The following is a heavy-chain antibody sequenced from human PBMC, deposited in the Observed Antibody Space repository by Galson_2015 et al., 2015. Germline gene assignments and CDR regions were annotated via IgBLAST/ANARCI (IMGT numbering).Heavy chain of an antibody. V-gene: IGHV3-30*18. J-gene: IGHJ4*02. CDR3: AKAQVYGAPLGVDY. Sequence: SLRLSCAASGFTFSSYGMHWVRQAPGKGLEWVAVISYDGSNKYYADSVKGRFTISRDNSKNTLYLQMNSLRAEDTAVYYCAKAQVYGAPLGVDYWGQGTLVTVSS. D-gene: IGHD4-17*01. CDR1: GFTFSSYG. CDR2: ISYDGSNK.